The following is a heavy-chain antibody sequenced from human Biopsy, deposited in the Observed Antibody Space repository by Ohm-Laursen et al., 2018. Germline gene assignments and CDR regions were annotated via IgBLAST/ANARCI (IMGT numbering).Heavy chain of an antibody. D-gene: IGHD3-22*01. J-gene: IGHJ2*01. CDR1: GDSISSYY. CDR3: ARDRGYYSDRTVPGYFDL. V-gene: IGHV4-59*01. Sequence: GTLSPTCTVSGDSISSYYWSWIRQPPGKGLQWIGYVYYTGSTDYNPSLQSRVTISVDTSKNHFSLRLRSVTPADTAIYYCARDRGYYSDRTVPGYFDLWGRGTLVTVSS. CDR2: VYYTGST.